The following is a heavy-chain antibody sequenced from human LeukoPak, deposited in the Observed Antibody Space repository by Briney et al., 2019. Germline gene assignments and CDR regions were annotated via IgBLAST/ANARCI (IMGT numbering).Heavy chain of an antibody. CDR2: IDYSGST. D-gene: IGHD6-19*01. V-gene: IGHV4-59*12. CDR3: ARDSALAQAVMFDY. CDR1: VGPFSVYY. Sequence: SGPLTLPCTVSVGPFSVYYGIWTRHPPGRGLGGIGYIDYSGSTDYNPSLKSRITISVDTSKNQFSLKLSSVTAADTAVYYCARDSALAQAVMFDYWGQGTLVTVSS. J-gene: IGHJ4*02.